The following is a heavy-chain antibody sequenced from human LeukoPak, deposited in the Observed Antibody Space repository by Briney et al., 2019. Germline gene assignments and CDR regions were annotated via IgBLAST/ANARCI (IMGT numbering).Heavy chain of an antibody. Sequence: PGGSLRLSCAASGFTFSSYAMHWVRQAPGKGLEWVAVISYDGSNKYYADSVKGRFTISRDNAKNSLYLQMNSLRDEDTAVYYCATDYSYGYFDWGQGTLVTVSS. CDR1: GFTFSSYA. CDR3: ATDYSYGYFD. D-gene: IGHD5-18*01. V-gene: IGHV3-30-3*01. J-gene: IGHJ4*02. CDR2: ISYDGSNK.